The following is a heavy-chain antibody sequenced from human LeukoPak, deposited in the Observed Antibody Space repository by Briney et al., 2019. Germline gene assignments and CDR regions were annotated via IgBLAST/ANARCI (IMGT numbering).Heavy chain of an antibody. D-gene: IGHD2-15*01. J-gene: IGHJ4*02. CDR3: ARGRYCSGGRCYSDFDY. CDR1: GFTFSDYY. V-gene: IGHV3-11*06. Sequence: GGSLRLSCAASGFTFSDYYMSWIRQAPGKGLEWVSYNSSASSYTNYADSVKGRFTISRDNAKNSLYLQMNSLRGEDTAVYYCARGRYCSGGRCYSDFDYWGQGTLVTVFS. CDR2: NSSASSYT.